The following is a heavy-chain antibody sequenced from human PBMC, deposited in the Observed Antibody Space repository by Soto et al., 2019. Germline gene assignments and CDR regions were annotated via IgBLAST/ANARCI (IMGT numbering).Heavy chain of an antibody. Sequence: ASLNGSRKASAYTFTSYYVHWLRQSPGQGLEWMGIINPSGGSTSYAQKFQGRVTMTRDTSTSTVYMELSSLRSEDTVVYYCARGRPAAIGDYMDVWGKGTTVNVSS. D-gene: IGHD2-2*01. J-gene: IGHJ6*03. CDR1: AYTFTSYY. CDR2: INPSGGST. CDR3: ARGRPAAIGDYMDV. V-gene: IGHV1-46*03.